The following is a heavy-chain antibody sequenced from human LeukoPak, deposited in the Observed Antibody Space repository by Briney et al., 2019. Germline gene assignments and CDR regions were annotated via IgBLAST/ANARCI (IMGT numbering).Heavy chain of an antibody. Sequence: HGASVKVSCKASGYTFTGYYMHWVRQAPGQGLEWMGWINPNSGGTNYAQKFQGRVTMTRDTSISTAYMELSRLRSDDTAVYYCARWAELGDNYYYYYMDVWGKGTTVTVSS. D-gene: IGHD5-24*01. V-gene: IGHV1-2*02. CDR1: GYTFTGYY. CDR2: INPNSGGT. J-gene: IGHJ6*03. CDR3: ARWAELGDNYYYYYMDV.